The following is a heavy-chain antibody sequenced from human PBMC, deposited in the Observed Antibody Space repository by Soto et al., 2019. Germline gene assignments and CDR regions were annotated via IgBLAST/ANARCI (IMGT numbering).Heavy chain of an antibody. CDR1: GGTFNNYP. Sequence: SVKVSCKASGGTFNNYPITWVRQAPGEGLEWMGGSIPIFGTANYAQKFQGRVTISVDESTSTAYMELGSLRSEDTAVYYCARGRGYSGDDHYYYFDMDVWGQGTTVTVSS. CDR3: ARGRGYSGDDHYYYFDMDV. V-gene: IGHV1-69*13. D-gene: IGHD5-12*01. J-gene: IGHJ6*02. CDR2: SIPIFGTA.